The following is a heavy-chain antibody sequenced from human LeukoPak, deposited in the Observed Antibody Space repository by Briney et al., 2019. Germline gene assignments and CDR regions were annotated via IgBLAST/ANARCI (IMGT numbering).Heavy chain of an antibody. CDR3: ARTPLTQLEPDYFDS. J-gene: IGHJ4*02. V-gene: IGHV3-7*01. CDR1: GFAFSNYW. CDR2: IKPDGTEK. D-gene: IGHD1-1*01. Sequence: PGGSLRLSCAASGFAFSNYWMTWVRQAPGKGLQWVANIKPDGTEKNYVDSVKGRFTISRDNAKNSVYLQLNSLRVDDTALYYCARTPLTQLEPDYFDSWGQGNLVSVS.